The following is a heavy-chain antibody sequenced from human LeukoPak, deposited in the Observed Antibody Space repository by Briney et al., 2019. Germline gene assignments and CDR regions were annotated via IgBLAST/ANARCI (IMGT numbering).Heavy chain of an antibody. CDR2: ISGDGGST. CDR3: AKGSSKVVPAATFDY. D-gene: IGHD2-2*01. J-gene: IGHJ4*02. V-gene: IGHV3-43*02. CDR1: GFTFDDYA. Sequence: QPGGSLRLSCAASGFTFDDYAMHWVRQAPGKGLKWVSLISGDGGSTYYADSVKGRFTISRDNSKNSLYLQMNSLRAEDTAVYYCAKGSSKVVPAATFDYWGQGTLVTVS.